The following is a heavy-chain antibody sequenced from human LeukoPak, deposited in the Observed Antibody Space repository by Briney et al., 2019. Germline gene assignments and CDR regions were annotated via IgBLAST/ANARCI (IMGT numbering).Heavy chain of an antibody. CDR2: ISGSGGST. V-gene: IGHV3-23*01. J-gene: IGHJ4*02. D-gene: IGHD3-22*01. CDR3: AKDREIRYYYDSSGYHPLDY. CDR1: GFTFSSYA. Sequence: PGGSLRLSCAASGFTFSSYAMSWVRQAPGKGLEWVSAISGSGGSTYYADSVKGRFTISRDNSKNTLYLQMNSLRAEDTAVYYCAKDREIRYYYDSSGYHPLDYWGQGTLVTVSS.